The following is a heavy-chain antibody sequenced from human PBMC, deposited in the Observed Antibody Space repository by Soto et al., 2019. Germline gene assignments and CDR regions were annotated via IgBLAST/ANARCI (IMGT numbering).Heavy chain of an antibody. CDR1: GYSFTSYW. D-gene: IGHD3-3*01. CDR2: IDPSDSYT. CDR3: GGALSVLRFFCGVDV. J-gene: IGHJ6*02. V-gene: IGHV5-10-1*01. Sequence: GESLKISCKGSGYSFTSYWISWVRQMPGKGLEWMGRIDPSDSYTNYSPSFQGHVTISADKSINTAYLQWSSLKASDTAMYYCGGALSVLRFFCGVDVWGQGTTVTVSS.